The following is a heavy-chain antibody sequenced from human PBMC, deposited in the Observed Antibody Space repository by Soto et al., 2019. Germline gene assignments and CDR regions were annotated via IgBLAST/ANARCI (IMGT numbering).Heavy chain of an antibody. CDR2: IYHSGST. CDR1: GGSISSSNW. V-gene: IGHV4-4*02. D-gene: IGHD3-10*01. J-gene: IGHJ6*02. Sequence: SETLSLTCAVSGGSISSSNWWSWVRQPPGKGMEWIGEIYHSGSTNYNPSLKSRVTISVDKSKNQFSLKLSSVTAADTAVYYCARAYYGSGSYLSGGMDVWGQGTTVTVSS. CDR3: ARAYYGSGSYLSGGMDV.